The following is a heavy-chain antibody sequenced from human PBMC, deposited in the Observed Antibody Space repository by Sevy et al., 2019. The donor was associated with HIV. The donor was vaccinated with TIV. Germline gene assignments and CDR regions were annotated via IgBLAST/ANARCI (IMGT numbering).Heavy chain of an antibody. V-gene: IGHV1-18*01. J-gene: IGHJ4*02. CDR3: ARIYPQWSGSYQIDY. CDR1: GYSFSSYG. D-gene: IGHD1-26*01. CDR2: ISAYNGNR. Sequence: ASVKVSCKDSGYSFSSYGFTWVRQAPGQGLEWVGWISAYNGNREYGQRVQGRVTLTTDTSTNTAYMEMRSLRSDDTAVYYCARIYPQWSGSYQIDYWGQGTLVTVSS.